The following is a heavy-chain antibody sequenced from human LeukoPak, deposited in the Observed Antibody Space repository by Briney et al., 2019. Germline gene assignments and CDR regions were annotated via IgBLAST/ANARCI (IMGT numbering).Heavy chain of an antibody. J-gene: IGHJ4*02. CDR3: ARDTGSAPDD. D-gene: IGHD1-14*01. Sequence: AASVKVSCKASGGTFSSYAISWVRQAPGQGLEWMGGIIPIFGTANYAQKFQGRVTITTDESTSTAYMELSSLRSEDTAVYYCARDTGSAPDDWGQGTLVTVSS. V-gene: IGHV1-69*05. CDR1: GGTFSSYA. CDR2: IIPIFGTA.